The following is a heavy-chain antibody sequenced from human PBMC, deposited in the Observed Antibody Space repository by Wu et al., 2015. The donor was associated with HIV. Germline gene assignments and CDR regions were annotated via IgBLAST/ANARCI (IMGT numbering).Heavy chain of an antibody. CDR1: GYTFPNYD. Sequence: QVQLVQSGAEVKRPGASVTVSCKTSGYTFPNYDIHWVRQASGQGLEWMGWMNPRSGSTGYARKFQGRVTMTRDNPTNTAYMELSSLRPDDTAVYYCARRGDYHYFGTVPYGYWGRGDTARRLL. V-gene: IGHV1-8*01. CDR3: ARRGDYHYFGTVPYGY. CDR2: MNPRSGST. J-gene: IGHJ1*01. D-gene: IGHD2/OR15-2a*01.